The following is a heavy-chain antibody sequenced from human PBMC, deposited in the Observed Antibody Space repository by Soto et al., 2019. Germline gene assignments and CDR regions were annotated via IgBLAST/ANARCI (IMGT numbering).Heavy chain of an antibody. CDR1: GFTFSTYA. CDR3: VKDGNTGSSDFDY. Sequence: GGSLRLSCSASGFTFSTYAMHWVRQAPGKGLEYVSAISSNGGRTYYADSVKGRFTISRDNSKHTLYLQMSSLRAEDTAVYYCVKDGNTGSSDFDYWGQGTLVTVSS. J-gene: IGHJ4*02. D-gene: IGHD1-26*01. CDR2: ISSNGGRT. V-gene: IGHV3-64D*08.